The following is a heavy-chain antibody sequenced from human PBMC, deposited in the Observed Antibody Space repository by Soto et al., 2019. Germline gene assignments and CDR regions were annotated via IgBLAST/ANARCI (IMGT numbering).Heavy chain of an antibody. CDR1: GDAISNYY. V-gene: IGHV4-59*01. J-gene: IGHJ4*02. D-gene: IGHD6-13*01. Sequence: SETLSLTCSVSGDAISNYYWSWIRQTPGRGLEWIGYIYYSGSTNYNPSLKSRVTISVDTSKNQFSLKLSSVTAADTAVYYCARVEGSWIDHWGQGTLVTVSS. CDR3: ARVEGSWIDH. CDR2: IYYSGST.